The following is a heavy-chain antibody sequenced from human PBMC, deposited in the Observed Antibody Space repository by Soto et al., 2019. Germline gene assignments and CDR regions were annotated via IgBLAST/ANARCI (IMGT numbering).Heavy chain of an antibody. D-gene: IGHD3-22*01. CDR1: GGIFGSHG. CDR3: VRDRRSYYSDPHDEVVASDYEV. V-gene: IGHV1-69*01. CDR2: FIPIFRTL. Sequence: QVQLIQSEAEVKKPGSSVRVSCTASGGIFGSHGFSWVRQAPGQRLEWVGGFIPIFRTLTYTEKFQARVRIAADESTNTVYLDLSSLTSEDTAVYYCVRDRRSYYSDPHDEVVASDYEVWGQGTMVSVSS. J-gene: IGHJ3*01.